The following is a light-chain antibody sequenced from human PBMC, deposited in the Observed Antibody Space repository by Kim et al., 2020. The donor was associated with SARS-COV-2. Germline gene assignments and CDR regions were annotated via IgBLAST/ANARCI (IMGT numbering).Light chain of an antibody. J-gene: IGKJ2*01. Sequence: DIQMTQSTSSLSASIGDRVTITCRASQGIRKDLGWYQQKPGKVPKRLIYAASNLESGVPSRFSGSGSGTDFSLTISSLQPDDFATYYCLQHNSYPRYTFGQDTKLEI. V-gene: IGKV1-17*01. CDR1: QGIRKD. CDR3: LQHNSYPRYT. CDR2: AAS.